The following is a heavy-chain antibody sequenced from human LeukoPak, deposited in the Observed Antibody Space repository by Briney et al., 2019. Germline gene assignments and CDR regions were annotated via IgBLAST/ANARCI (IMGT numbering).Heavy chain of an antibody. V-gene: IGHV4-59*08. J-gene: IGHJ4*02. CDR3: ARLASGSYGPLTPFDY. CDR2: MYYSGST. D-gene: IGHD1-26*01. CDR1: GGSISSY. Sequence: SETLSLTCTVSGGSISSYWSWIRQPPGKGLEWIAYMYYSGSTNYNPSLKSRVTISVDTSKNQFSLRLSSVTAADTAVYYSARLASGSYGPLTPFDYWGQGTLVTVSS.